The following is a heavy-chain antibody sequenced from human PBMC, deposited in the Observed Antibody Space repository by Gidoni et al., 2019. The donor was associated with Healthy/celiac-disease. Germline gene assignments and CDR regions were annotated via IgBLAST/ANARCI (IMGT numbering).Heavy chain of an antibody. D-gene: IGHD3-3*01. CDR3: AREIGSSTIFGVVEAFDI. V-gene: IGHV1-46*01. CDR2: INPSGGST. J-gene: IGHJ3*02. Sequence: QVQLVQSGAEVKKPGASVKVSCKASGYTFTSYYMHWVRQAPGQGLEWMGIINPSGGSTSYAQKLQGRVTMTRDTSTSTVYMELSSLRSEDTAVYYCAREIGSSTIFGVVEAFDIWGQGTMVTVSS. CDR1: GYTFTSYY.